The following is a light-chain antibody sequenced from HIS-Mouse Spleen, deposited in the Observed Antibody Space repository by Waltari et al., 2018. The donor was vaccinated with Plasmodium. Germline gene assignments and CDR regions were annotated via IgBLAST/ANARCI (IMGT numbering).Light chain of an antibody. CDR1: SSAVGGYIY. CDR3: CSYAGSYTWV. Sequence: QSALTQPRSVSGSPGQSVTLSCTGTSSAVGGYIYVSWYQQHPGKAPTLMIYDVSKRPSGVPDRFSGSKSGNTASLTISGLQAEDEADYYCCSYAGSYTWVFGGGTKLTVL. J-gene: IGLJ3*02. V-gene: IGLV2-11*01. CDR2: DVS.